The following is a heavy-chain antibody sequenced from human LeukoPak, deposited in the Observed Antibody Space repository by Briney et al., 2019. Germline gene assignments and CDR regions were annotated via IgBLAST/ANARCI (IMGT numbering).Heavy chain of an antibody. Sequence: QSGGSLRLSCAASGFTFSSYAMSWVRQAPGKGLEWVSAISGSGGSTYYADSVKGRFTISRDNSKNTLYLQMNSLRAEDTAVYYCAKGLRITIFGVVIAFDYWGQGTLVTVSS. V-gene: IGHV3-23*01. D-gene: IGHD3-3*01. J-gene: IGHJ4*02. CDR1: GFTFSSYA. CDR3: AKGLRITIFGVVIAFDY. CDR2: ISGSGGST.